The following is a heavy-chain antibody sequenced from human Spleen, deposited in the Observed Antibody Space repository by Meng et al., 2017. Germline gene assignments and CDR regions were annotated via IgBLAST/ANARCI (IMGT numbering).Heavy chain of an antibody. J-gene: IGHJ4*02. CDR2: INAVFGTT. V-gene: IGHV1-69*13. CDR1: GGIFSNYV. Sequence: SVKVSCKALGGIFSNYVIGWVRQAPGQGLEWMGGINAVFGTTNYAQKFHNRVTITSDESTSTVYMELTRLTSEDTPVYFCARKAGNCISTTCYSLDYWGQGTLVTVSS. CDR3: ARKAGNCISTTCYSLDY. D-gene: IGHD2-2*01.